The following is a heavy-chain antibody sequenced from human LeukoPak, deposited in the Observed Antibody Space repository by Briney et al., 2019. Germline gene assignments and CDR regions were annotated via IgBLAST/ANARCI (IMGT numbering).Heavy chain of an antibody. Sequence: GGSLRLSCEGSGFSLSAYNMNWVRQAPGKGLESVSYISSSSATIFYADSVKGRFTISRVNAKNSLYLQMNSLRPEDTAVYFCARDRHVPGLYYYYMDVWGKGTTVTVSS. D-gene: IGHD6-6*01. CDR3: ARDRHVPGLYYYYMDV. J-gene: IGHJ6*03. CDR1: GFSLSAYN. CDR2: ISSSSATI. V-gene: IGHV3-48*01.